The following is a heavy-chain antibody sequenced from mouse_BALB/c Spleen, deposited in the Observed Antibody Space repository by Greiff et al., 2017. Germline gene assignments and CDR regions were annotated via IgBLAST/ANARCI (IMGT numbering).Heavy chain of an antibody. CDR1: GFNIKDTY. D-gene: IGHD2-1*01. Sequence: EVKLMESGAELVKPGASVKLSCTASGFNIKDTYMHWVKQRPEQGLEWIGRIDPANGNTKYDPKFQGKATITADTSSNTAYLQLSSLTSEDTAVYYCARFGNGYYFDYWGQGTTLTVSS. CDR3: ARFGNGYYFDY. CDR2: IDPANGNT. V-gene: IGHV14-3*02. J-gene: IGHJ2*01.